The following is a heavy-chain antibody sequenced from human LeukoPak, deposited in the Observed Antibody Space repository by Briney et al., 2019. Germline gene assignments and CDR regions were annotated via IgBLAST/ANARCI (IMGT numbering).Heavy chain of an antibody. Sequence: PGGSLRLSCAASGFTFSSYRMNWVRQAPGKGLEWVSYISSSSSTIYYADSVKGRFTISRDNAKNSLYLQMNSLRAEDTAVYYCARTYYDYYDSSGYYYLWDYWGQGTLVTVSS. CDR3: ARTYYDYYDSSGYYYLWDY. CDR2: ISSSSSTI. CDR1: GFTFSSYR. D-gene: IGHD3-22*01. J-gene: IGHJ4*02. V-gene: IGHV3-48*01.